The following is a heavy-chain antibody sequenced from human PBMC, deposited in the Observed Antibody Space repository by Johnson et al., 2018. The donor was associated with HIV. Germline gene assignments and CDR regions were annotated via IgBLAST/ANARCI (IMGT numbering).Heavy chain of an antibody. Sequence: VQLVESGGGVVQPGRSLRLSCAASGFTFSSYAMHWVRQAPGQGLEWVAVISYDGGNNYYAASVKVRFTISRANSKTTLYLQRNSLSAEDTAVYCCGRDQVLRGFGSGGDAFDIWGQGTMVTVSS. J-gene: IGHJ3*02. V-gene: IGHV3-30-3*01. CDR1: GFTFSSYA. CDR2: ISYDGGNN. CDR3: GRDQVLRGFGSGGDAFDI. D-gene: IGHD3-10*01.